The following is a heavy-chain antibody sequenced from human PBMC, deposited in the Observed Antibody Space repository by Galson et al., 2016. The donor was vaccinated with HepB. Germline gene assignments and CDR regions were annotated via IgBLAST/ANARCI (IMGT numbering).Heavy chain of an antibody. D-gene: IGHD4-17*01. V-gene: IGHV4-34*01. CDR3: ARGDNPDYGDYASAYYYMDV. CDR2: INHSGST. Sequence: LSLTCAVYGGSFSGYYWIWIRQPPGKGLEWIGEINHSGSTNYNPSLKSRVTISVDTSKNQFSLKLSSVTAADTAVYYCARGDNPDYGDYASAYYYMDVWGKGTTVTVSS. J-gene: IGHJ6*03. CDR1: GGSFSGYY.